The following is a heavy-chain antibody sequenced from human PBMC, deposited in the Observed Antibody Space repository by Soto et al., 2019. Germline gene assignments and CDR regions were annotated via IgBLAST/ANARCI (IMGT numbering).Heavy chain of an antibody. Sequence: SVKVSCKASGDTFSSHPINWVRQAPGQGLEWMGGIIPISGAISYAQRFQDRLTITADESTNTAYMELSSLRSEDTAVYYCATAITIFGVVINHFDPWGQGTLVTVSS. D-gene: IGHD3-3*01. V-gene: IGHV1-69*13. J-gene: IGHJ5*02. CDR2: IIPISGAI. CDR3: ATAITIFGVVINHFDP. CDR1: GDTFSSHP.